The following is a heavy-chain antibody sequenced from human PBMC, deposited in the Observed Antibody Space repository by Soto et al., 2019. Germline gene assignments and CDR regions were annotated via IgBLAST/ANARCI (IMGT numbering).Heavy chain of an antibody. D-gene: IGHD6-13*01. CDR3: ARGGYTSRWYSAY. CDR1: GYTLTGYY. V-gene: IGHV1-2*02. Sequence: ASVKVSCKASGYTLTGYYIHWVRQAPGQGLGWMGWMNPNSGGTSYVQKFQGRVTMTRDTSINTAFMELTTLRSDDTAVYYCARGGYTSRWYSAYWGQGTLVTVSS. J-gene: IGHJ4*02. CDR2: MNPNSGGT.